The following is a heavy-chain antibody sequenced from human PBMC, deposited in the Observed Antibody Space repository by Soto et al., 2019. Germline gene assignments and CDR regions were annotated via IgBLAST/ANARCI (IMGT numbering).Heavy chain of an antibody. CDR2: IYAGGST. J-gene: IGHJ4*02. CDR3: ARERPYSSGWSHFDY. CDR1: GFTVSSNF. D-gene: IGHD6-19*01. V-gene: IGHV3-53*01. Sequence: EVQLVESGGGLIQPGGSLRLSCAASGFTVSSNFMSWVRQAPGKGLEWVSVIYAGGSTYYADSVKGRFTTSRDSSKNTLYLQMNSLRAEDTAVYYCARERPYSSGWSHFDYWGQGTLVTVSS.